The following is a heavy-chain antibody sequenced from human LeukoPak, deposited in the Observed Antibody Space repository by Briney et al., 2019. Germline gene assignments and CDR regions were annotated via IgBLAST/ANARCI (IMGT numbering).Heavy chain of an antibody. CDR1: RLTVSSNY. CDR2: LYSGGDT. Sequence: PGGSLRLSCAAPRLTVSSNYMSWVRQAPGKGLEWVSVLYSGGDTYYADSVKGRFAISRDSAKNSLYLQMNNLRPDDTAVYYCARGDTVAGDFDYWGQGTLVTVSS. V-gene: IGHV3-66*01. CDR3: ARGDTVAGDFDY. D-gene: IGHD6-19*01. J-gene: IGHJ4*02.